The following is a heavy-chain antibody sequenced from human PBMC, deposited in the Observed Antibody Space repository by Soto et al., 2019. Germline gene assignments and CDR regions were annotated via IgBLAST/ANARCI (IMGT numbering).Heavy chain of an antibody. V-gene: IGHV3-33*01. CDR2: VWSDGSKK. CDR1: GFTFSTYG. Sequence: QVQVVESGGGVVQPGRSLRLSCAESGFTFSTYGMHWVRQAPGKGLEWVALVWSDGSKKYYADSVKGRFTISRDNYKDTLHLQMNSMRAEDTAVYYCVRVFDTYYFDLWGQGTLVTVST. D-gene: IGHD3-9*01. J-gene: IGHJ4*02. CDR3: VRVFDTYYFDL.